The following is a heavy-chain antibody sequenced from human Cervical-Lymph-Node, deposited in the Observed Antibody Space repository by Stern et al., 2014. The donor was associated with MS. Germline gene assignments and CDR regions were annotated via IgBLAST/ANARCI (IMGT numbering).Heavy chain of an antibody. CDR2: IVPLFGTP. J-gene: IGHJ4*02. Sequence: VQLVASGAEVKKPGSSVKVSCKASGGTFNNHVISLVRQARGQGLEWMGGIVPLFGTPDYARKFQGRVTITADKSTSTVHMVLSSLNREDTGIYYCANRDMGYTYGRHDYWGQGTLVTVS. CDR3: ANRDMGYTYGRHDY. D-gene: IGHD5-12*01. V-gene: IGHV1-69*06. CDR1: GGTFNNHV.